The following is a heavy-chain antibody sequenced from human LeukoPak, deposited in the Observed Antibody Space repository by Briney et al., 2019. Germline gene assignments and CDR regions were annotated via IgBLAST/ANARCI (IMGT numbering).Heavy chain of an antibody. CDR1: GDSISGYY. D-gene: IGHD6-13*01. CDR3: ARDYSSSWYTWFDP. V-gene: IGHV4-59*01. J-gene: IGHJ5*02. CDR2: IYYSGST. Sequence: SETLSLTCTVSGDSISGYYWSWIRRPPGKGLEWIGYIYYSGSTNYNPSLKSRVTISVDTSKNQFSLKLSSVTAADTAVYYCARDYSSSWYTWFDPWGQGTLVTVSS.